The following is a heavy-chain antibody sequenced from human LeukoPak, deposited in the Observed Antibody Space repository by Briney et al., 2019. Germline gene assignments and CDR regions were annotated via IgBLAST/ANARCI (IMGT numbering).Heavy chain of an antibody. V-gene: IGHV3-21*01. CDR2: ISSSSSYI. CDR3: ARTLDSSGYYVGY. D-gene: IGHD3-22*01. Sequence: PGGSLRLSCAASGFTFSSYSMNWVRQAPGKGLEWVSSISSSSSYIYYADSVKGQFTISRDNAKNSLYLQMNSLRAEDTAVYYCARTLDSSGYYVGYWGQGTLVTVSS. J-gene: IGHJ4*02. CDR1: GFTFSSYS.